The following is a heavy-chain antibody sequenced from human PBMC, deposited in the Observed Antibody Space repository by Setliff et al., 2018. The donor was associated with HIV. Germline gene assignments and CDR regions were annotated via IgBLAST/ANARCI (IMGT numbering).Heavy chain of an antibody. V-gene: IGHV3-33*08. CDR3: ARVFQSYFFDF. CDR1: GFTFGDYA. D-gene: IGHD3-3*01. Sequence: PGGSLRLSRAASGFTFGDYAIHWVRQAPGKGLEWVANIWYDGSEKYYADSVKGRFTISRDKSKNTLYLQMNSLRTEDTAVYYCARVFQSYFFDFWGQGTLVTVSS. J-gene: IGHJ4*02. CDR2: IWYDGSEK.